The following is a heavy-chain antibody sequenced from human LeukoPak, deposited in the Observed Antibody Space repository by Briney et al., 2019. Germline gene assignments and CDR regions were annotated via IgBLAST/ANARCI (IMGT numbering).Heavy chain of an antibody. J-gene: IGHJ4*02. Sequence: GGSLRLSCAASGFTVSSNYMSWVRQAPGKGLEWVSVIYSGGSTYYADSVKGRFTISRDNSKNTLYLQMNNLRAEDTAVYYCARDRAGQYYFDYWGQGTLVTVSS. CDR2: IYSGGST. V-gene: IGHV3-53*01. CDR3: ARDRAGQYYFDY. CDR1: GFTVSSNY. D-gene: IGHD4/OR15-4a*01.